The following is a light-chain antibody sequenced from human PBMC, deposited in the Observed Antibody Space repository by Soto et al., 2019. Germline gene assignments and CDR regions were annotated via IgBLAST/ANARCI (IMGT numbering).Light chain of an antibody. Sequence: DIEMTQSPSSLSASVGETITITCRASQSISSSLNWFQHSPGQPPKLLLFAASNLHAGVPPRFSGSGSGTSFSLTIRSLQPEDFATYYCQQTYSVPLSFGGGTKVEIK. CDR1: QSISSS. CDR2: AAS. J-gene: IGKJ4*01. CDR3: QQTYSVPLS. V-gene: IGKV1-39*01.